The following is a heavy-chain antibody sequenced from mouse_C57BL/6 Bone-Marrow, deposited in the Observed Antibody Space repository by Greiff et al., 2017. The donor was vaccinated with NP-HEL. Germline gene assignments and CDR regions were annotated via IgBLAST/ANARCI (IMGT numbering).Heavy chain of an antibody. CDR1: GFSLTSYG. J-gene: IGHJ3*01. CDR2: IWRGGST. D-gene: IGHD2-2*01. CDR3: AKKEEGYDA. V-gene: IGHV2-5*01. Sequence: VKVVESGPGLVQPSQSLSITCTVSGFSLTSYGVHWVRQSPGKGLEWLGVIWRGGSTDYNAAFMSRLSITKDNSKSQVFFKMNSLQADDTAIYYCAKKEEGYDAWGQGTLVTVSA.